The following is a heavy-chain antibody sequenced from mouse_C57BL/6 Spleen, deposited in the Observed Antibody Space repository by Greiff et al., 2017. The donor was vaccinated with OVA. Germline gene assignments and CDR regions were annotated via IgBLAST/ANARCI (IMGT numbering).Heavy chain of an antibody. V-gene: IGHV1-64*01. CDR3: ARGGLRREGFDD. Sequence: VQLQQPGAELVKPGASVKLSCKASGYTFTSYWMHWVKQRPGQGLEWIGMIHPNSGSTNYNEKFKSKATLTVDKSSSTAYMQLSSLTSEDSAVYYCARGGLRREGFDDWGQGTTLTVAS. J-gene: IGHJ2*01. D-gene: IGHD2-4*01. CDR1: GYTFTSYW. CDR2: IHPNSGST.